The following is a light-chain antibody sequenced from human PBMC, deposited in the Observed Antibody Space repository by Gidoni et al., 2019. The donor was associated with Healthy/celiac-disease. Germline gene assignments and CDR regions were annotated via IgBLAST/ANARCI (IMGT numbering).Light chain of an antibody. CDR2: QAS. CDR1: QSISCW. V-gene: IGKV1-5*03. CDR3: QQYNSYSWT. Sequence: DIPLSQSPSALSACVGYRVTITCRASQSISCWWAWYQQKPGKAPKRLIYQASSLESGVPSRFSGSGYGTEVTLTISSLQADDFATYYCQQYNSYSWTFGKGTKVEIK. J-gene: IGKJ1*01.